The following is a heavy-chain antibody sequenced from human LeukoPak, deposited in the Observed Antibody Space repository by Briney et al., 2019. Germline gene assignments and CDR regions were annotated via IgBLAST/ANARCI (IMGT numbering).Heavy chain of an antibody. CDR3: ARDLFNMGIAAAGDY. V-gene: IGHV3-7*01. CDR2: INQDGSEK. J-gene: IGHJ4*02. CDR1: GFTLSNYW. D-gene: IGHD6-13*01. Sequence: GGSLRLSCAASGFTLSNYWMSWVRRAPGKGLEWVANINQDGSEKYYVDSVKGRFTISRDNSKNTLYLQMNSLRAEDTAVYYCARDLFNMGIAAAGDYWGQGTLVTVSS.